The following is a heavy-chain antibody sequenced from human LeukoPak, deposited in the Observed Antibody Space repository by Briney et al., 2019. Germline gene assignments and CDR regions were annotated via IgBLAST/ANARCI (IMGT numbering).Heavy chain of an antibody. V-gene: IGHV3-9*01. CDR2: ISWNSGSI. CDR3: AKDGIVGAPGYFYAMDV. J-gene: IGHJ6*02. D-gene: IGHD1-26*01. Sequence: GGSLRLSCAASEITFSSYAMSWVRQAPGKGLEWVSGISWNSGSIGYADSVKGRFTISRDNAKNSLYLQMNSLRAEDTALYYCAKDGIVGAPGYFYAMDVWGQGTTVTVSS. CDR1: EITFSSYA.